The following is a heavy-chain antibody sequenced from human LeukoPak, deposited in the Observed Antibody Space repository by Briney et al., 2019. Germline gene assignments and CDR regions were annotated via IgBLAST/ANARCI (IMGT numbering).Heavy chain of an antibody. CDR3: ARGEMAIMNPYYYYYYYMDV. CDR2: IYYSGST. CDR1: GGSISSSSYY. Sequence: PSETLSLTCTVSGGSISSSSYYWGWIRQPPGKGLERIGSIYYSGSTNYNPSLKSRVTISVDTSKNQFSLKLSSVTAADTAAYYCARGEMAIMNPYYYYYYYMDVWGKGTTVTVSS. V-gene: IGHV4-39*07. D-gene: IGHD5-24*01. J-gene: IGHJ6*03.